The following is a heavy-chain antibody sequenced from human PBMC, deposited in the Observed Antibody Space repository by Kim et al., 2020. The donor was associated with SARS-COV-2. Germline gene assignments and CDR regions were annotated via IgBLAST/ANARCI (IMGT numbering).Heavy chain of an antibody. V-gene: IGHV4-39*01. Sequence: PSRKSRVTISVDTSKNQFSLKLSSVTAADTAVYYCARQIFWSLTNWFDPWGQGTLVTVSS. CDR3: ARQIFWSLTNWFDP. J-gene: IGHJ5*02. D-gene: IGHD3-3*01.